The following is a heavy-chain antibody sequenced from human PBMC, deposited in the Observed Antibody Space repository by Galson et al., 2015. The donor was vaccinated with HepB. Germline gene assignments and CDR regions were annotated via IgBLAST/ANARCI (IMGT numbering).Heavy chain of an antibody. D-gene: IGHD6-13*01. V-gene: IGHV3-21*01. CDR3: ARDHKLPAAAPTGYYYYSGLDV. J-gene: IGHJ6*01. Sequence: SLRLSCAASGFTFSSYTMNWVRQAPGKGLEWVSSISSSATHIYYADPVKGRFIISRDNAKNSLYLQMNSLRVEDTGVYYCARDHKLPAAAPTGYYYYSGLDVWGQGATVTVSS. CDR1: GFTFSSYT. CDR2: ISSSATHI.